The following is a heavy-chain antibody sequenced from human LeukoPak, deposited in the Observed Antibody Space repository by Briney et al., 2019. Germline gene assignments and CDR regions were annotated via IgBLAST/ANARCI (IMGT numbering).Heavy chain of an antibody. Sequence: SETLSLTCTVSGGSISNYYWNWIRQPAGKGLEWIGRIYSSGSTNYNPSLKSRVTMSVDTSQNQVSLKLDSVTAADMAVYYCARARLGDLSLFDYWGQGALVTVSS. CDR2: IYSSGST. CDR3: ARARLGDLSLFDY. CDR1: GGSISNYY. J-gene: IGHJ4*02. V-gene: IGHV4-4*07. D-gene: IGHD3-16*02.